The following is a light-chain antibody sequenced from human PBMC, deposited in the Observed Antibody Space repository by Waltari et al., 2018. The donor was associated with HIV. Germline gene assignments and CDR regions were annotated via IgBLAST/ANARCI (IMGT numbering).Light chain of an antibody. CDR1: TSNIGTNN. CDR3: SAWDASLGAWM. V-gene: IGLV1-44*01. J-gene: IGLJ3*02. Sequence: QSVLTQPPSASGTPGQRIIISCSGSTSNIGTNNVNWYQQLPGTTPRLLMHSNIQRPSGVPGRFSGSRSGTSAALAISGLQSEDEADYYCSAWDASLGAWMFGGGTKLTFL. CDR2: SNI.